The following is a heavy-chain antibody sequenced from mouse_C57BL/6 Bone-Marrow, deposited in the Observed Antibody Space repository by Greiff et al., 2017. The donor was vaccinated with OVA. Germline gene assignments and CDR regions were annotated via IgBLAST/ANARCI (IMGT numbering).Heavy chain of an antibody. Sequence: EVKLVESGAELVKPGASVKLSCTASGFNIKDYYMHWVKQRTEQGLEWIGRIDPEDGETKYAPKFQGKATITADTSSNTAYLQLSSLTSEDTAVYYCAREGLLLRKDYAMDYWGQGTSVTVSS. J-gene: IGHJ4*01. D-gene: IGHD1-1*01. V-gene: IGHV14-2*01. CDR3: AREGLLLRKDYAMDY. CDR1: GFNIKDYY. CDR2: IDPEDGET.